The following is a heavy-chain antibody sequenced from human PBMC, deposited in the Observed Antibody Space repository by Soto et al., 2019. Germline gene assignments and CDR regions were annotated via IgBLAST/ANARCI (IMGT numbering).Heavy chain of an antibody. V-gene: IGHV1-69*12. CDR2: IIPIFGTS. CDR3: ARAPYSRSWYAPLDY. CDR1: GGTFRRYA. D-gene: IGHD6-13*01. J-gene: IGHJ4*02. Sequence: QVQLVQSGAEVKKPGSSVKVSCKASGGTFRRYAISWLRQAPGQGLEWMGGIIPIFGTSNYAQKFQGRLTITADDSTSTAYLELSSLRSEDTAVYYCARAPYSRSWYAPLDYWGQGTLVTVSS.